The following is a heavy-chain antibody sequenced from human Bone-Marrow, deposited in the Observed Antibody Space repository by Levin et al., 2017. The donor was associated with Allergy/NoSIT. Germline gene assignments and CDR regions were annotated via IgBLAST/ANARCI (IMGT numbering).Heavy chain of an antibody. CDR1: GITLSNAW. V-gene: IGHV3-15*01. Sequence: PGGSLRLSCAASGITLSNAWLSWVRQAPGKGLEWVARIKSKTDGGTTDHAAPVQGRFSISRDDSTNTLYLQINRLKTADTEVYYCATVCFVGAPFPGGAWGQGTLVTVSS. CDR2: IKSKTDGGTT. CDR3: ATVCFVGAPFPGGA. J-gene: IGHJ5*02. D-gene: IGHD1-26*01.